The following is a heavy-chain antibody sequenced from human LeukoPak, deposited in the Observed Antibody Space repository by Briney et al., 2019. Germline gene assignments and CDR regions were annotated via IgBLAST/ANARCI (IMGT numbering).Heavy chain of an antibody. Sequence: GGSLRLSCAASGFTFSSYEMNWVRQAPGQGLEWFSYISSIRSTIYYADSVKGRFTISRDNAKNSLYLQLNSLRAEDTAVYYCARDAPPMGYWGQGTLVSVSS. V-gene: IGHV3-48*03. CDR1: GFTFSSYE. CDR2: ISSIRSTI. CDR3: ARDAPPMGY. J-gene: IGHJ4*02. D-gene: IGHD5-24*01.